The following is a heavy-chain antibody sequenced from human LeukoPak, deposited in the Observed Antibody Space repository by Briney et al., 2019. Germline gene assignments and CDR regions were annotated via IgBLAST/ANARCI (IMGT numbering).Heavy chain of an antibody. J-gene: IGHJ4*02. CDR3: ARALTGMTTVTFDY. CDR2: INPNSGGT. CDR1: GYTFTGYY. V-gene: IGHV1-2*02. D-gene: IGHD4-17*01. Sequence: ASVKVSCKASGYTFTGYYMNWVRQAPGQGLEWMGWINPNSGGTNYAQKFQGRVTMTRDTSISTAYMELSRLRSDDTAVYYCARALTGMTTVTFDYWGQGTLVTVSS.